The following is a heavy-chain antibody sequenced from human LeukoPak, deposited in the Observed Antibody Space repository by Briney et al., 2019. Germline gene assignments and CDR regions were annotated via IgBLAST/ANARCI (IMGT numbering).Heavy chain of an antibody. Sequence: GGSLRLSCAASGFTFSSYSMNWVRQAPGKGLEWVSSISSSSSYIYYADSVKGRFTISRDNSKNTLYLQMNSLRAEDTAVYYCARDPTLAFGGNPRYYFDYWGQGTLVTVSS. D-gene: IGHD4-23*01. CDR3: ARDPTLAFGGNPRYYFDY. V-gene: IGHV3-21*01. CDR2: ISSSSSYI. CDR1: GFTFSSYS. J-gene: IGHJ4*02.